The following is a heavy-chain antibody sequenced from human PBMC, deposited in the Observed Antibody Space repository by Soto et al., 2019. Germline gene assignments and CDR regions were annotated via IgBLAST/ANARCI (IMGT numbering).Heavy chain of an antibody. CDR1: GGTFGSYT. Sequence: ASVKVSCKASGGTFGSYTRSWVRQAPGQGLEWMGRIIPILGIANYAQKFQGRVTITADKSTSTAYMELSSLRSEDTAVYYCARGHCSGGSCYHEFDYWGQGTLVTVSS. J-gene: IGHJ4*02. V-gene: IGHV1-69*02. CDR2: IIPILGIA. CDR3: ARGHCSGGSCYHEFDY. D-gene: IGHD2-15*01.